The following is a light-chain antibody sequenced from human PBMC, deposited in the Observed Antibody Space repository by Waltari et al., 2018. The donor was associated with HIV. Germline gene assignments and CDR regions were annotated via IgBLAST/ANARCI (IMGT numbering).Light chain of an antibody. V-gene: IGLV3-1*01. CDR3: QAWDSSTVV. Sequence: SYELTQPPSVSVSPGQTASITSPGDQSGVKYDCWYQKKPGQSHLLVIYQDSKRPSGIPERFSGSNSGNTATLTISGTQTLDEADYYCQAWDSSTVVFGGGTKLTVL. CDR1: QSGVKY. J-gene: IGLJ2*01. CDR2: QDS.